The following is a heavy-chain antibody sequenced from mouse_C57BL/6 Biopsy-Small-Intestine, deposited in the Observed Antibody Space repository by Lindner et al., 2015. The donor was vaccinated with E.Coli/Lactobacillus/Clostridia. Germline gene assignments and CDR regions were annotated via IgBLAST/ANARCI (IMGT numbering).Heavy chain of an antibody. J-gene: IGHJ2*01. Sequence: VQLQESGAELVRPGTSVKMSCKASGYTFTNYWIGWAKQRPGHGLEWIGDIYPGGGYTNYNEKFKGKATLTADKSSSTACMQFSSLTSEDSAIYYCARSGDYYGIYFDYWGQGTTLTVSS. V-gene: IGHV1-63*01. CDR1: GYTFTNYW. CDR2: IYPGGGYT. D-gene: IGHD1-1*01. CDR3: ARSGDYYGIYFDY.